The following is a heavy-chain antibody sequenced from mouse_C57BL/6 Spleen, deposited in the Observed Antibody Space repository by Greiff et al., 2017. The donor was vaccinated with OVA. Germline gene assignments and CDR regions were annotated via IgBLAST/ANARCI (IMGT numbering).Heavy chain of an antibody. CDR1: GFSFNTYA. D-gene: IGHD1-1*01. CDR2: IRSKSNNYAT. V-gene: IGHV10-1*01. Sequence: EVKLVESGGGLVQPKGSLKLSCAASGFSFNTYAMNWVRQAPGKGLEWVARIRSKSNNYATYYADSVKDRFTISRDDSESMLYLQMNNLKTEDTAMYYCVREDTTVVFDYWGQGTTLTVSS. J-gene: IGHJ2*01. CDR3: VREDTTVVFDY.